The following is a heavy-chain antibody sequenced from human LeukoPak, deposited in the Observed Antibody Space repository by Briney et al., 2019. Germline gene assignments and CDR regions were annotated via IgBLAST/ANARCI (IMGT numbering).Heavy chain of an antibody. D-gene: IGHD2-15*01. Sequence: ASVKVSCKASGYTFISNYMHWVRQAPGQGLEWMGIINPSGDSTSYAQKFQGRVTMTRDMSTTTVYMELNSLRSEDTAVYYCARCDHFEVAAKRDWYFDLWGRGTLVTVSS. CDR2: INPSGDST. CDR3: ARCDHFEVAAKRDWYFDL. V-gene: IGHV1-46*01. CDR1: GYTFISNY. J-gene: IGHJ2*01.